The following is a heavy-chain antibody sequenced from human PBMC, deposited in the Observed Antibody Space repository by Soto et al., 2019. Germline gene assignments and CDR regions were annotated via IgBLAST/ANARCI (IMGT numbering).Heavy chain of an antibody. J-gene: IGHJ4*02. V-gene: IGHV1-8*01. CDR3: ARGRRDYGGNSASLY. D-gene: IGHD4-17*01. CDR1: GYTFTSYD. Sequence: QVQLVQSGAEVKKPGASVKVSCKASGYTFTSYDINWVRQATGQGREWMGWMNPNSGNTGYEQKFQGSVTITKNTSISTAYMALSSLRSEETAVDYWARGRRDYGGNSASLYWGQGTLVTVSS. CDR2: MNPNSGNT.